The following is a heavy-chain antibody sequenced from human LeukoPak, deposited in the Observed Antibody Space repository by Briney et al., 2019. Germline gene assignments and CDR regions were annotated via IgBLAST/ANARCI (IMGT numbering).Heavy chain of an antibody. CDR1: GFTFSSYG. D-gene: IGHD2-2*01. V-gene: IGHV3-30*18. J-gene: IGHJ4*02. Sequence: PGGSLRLSCAASGFTFSSYGMPWVRQAPGKGLEWVAVISYDGSNKYYADSVKGRFTISRDNSKNTLYLQMNSLRAEDTAVYYCANWGLGRTYCSSTSCHIWGQGTLVTVSS. CDR2: ISYDGSNK. CDR3: ANWGLGRTYCSSTSCHI.